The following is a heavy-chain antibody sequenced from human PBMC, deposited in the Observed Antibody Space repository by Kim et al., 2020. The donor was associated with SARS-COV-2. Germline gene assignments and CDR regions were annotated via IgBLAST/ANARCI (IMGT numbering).Heavy chain of an antibody. D-gene: IGHD1-26*01. J-gene: IGHJ4*02. Sequence: ATVKGRSTISRDNAKNSLYLQMNSLRDEDTAVYYCARGSSGSYYWYYFDYWGQGTLVTVSS. CDR3: ARGSSGSYYWYYFDY. V-gene: IGHV3-48*02.